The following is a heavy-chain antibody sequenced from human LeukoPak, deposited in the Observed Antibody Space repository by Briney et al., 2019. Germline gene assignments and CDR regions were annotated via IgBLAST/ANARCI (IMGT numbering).Heavy chain of an antibody. Sequence: GGSLRLSCAASGFTFSSYGMHWVRQAPGKGLEWVAVIWYDGSNKYYADSVKGRFTISRDNSKNTLYLQMNSLRAEDTAVYYCAKPYSSGWYGAFDIWGQGTMVTVSS. V-gene: IGHV3-33*06. CDR1: GFTFSSYG. CDR2: IWYDGSNK. J-gene: IGHJ3*02. D-gene: IGHD6-19*01. CDR3: AKPYSSGWYGAFDI.